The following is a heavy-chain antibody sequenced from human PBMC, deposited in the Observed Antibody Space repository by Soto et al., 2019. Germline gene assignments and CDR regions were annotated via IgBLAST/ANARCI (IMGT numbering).Heavy chain of an antibody. Sequence: EVQLLESGGGLVQPGGSLRLSCGASGFTFSSYSMMWVRQAPGKGPESVSGINQIGSDADYADSVKGRFTISRDNSKSTLFLQMNSLRVEDTAIYYCAKDAVNGDGLWLVGDWGQGTLVTVSS. CDR2: INQIGSDA. D-gene: IGHD2-21*02. V-gene: IGHV3-23*05. CDR3: AKDAVNGDGLWLVGD. J-gene: IGHJ4*02. CDR1: GFTFSSYS.